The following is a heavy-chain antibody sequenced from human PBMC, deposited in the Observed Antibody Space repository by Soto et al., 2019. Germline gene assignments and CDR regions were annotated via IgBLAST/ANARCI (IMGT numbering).Heavy chain of an antibody. V-gene: IGHV1-18*04. D-gene: IGHD3-9*01. J-gene: IGHJ5*02. CDR3: ARGTELRYFDWLSTNWFDP. Sequence: GASVKVSCKASGYTFTSYGISWVRQAPGQGLEWMGWISAYNGNTNYAQKLQGRVTMTTDTSTSTAYMELRSLRSDDTAVYYCARGTELRYFDWLSTNWFDPWGQGTLVTVS. CDR1: GYTFTSYG. CDR2: ISAYNGNT.